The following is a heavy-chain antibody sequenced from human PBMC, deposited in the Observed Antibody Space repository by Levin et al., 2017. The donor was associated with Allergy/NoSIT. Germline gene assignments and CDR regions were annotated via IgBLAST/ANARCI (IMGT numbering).Heavy chain of an antibody. D-gene: IGHD3-10*01. J-gene: IGHJ4*02. CDR2: INHSGST. CDR3: ARFNRYYGSGRPRSYYFDY. V-gene: IGHV4-34*01. CDR1: GGSFSGSY. Sequence: SQTLSLTCAVYGGSFSGSYWSWIRQPPGKGLEWIGEINHSGSTNYNPSLKSRVTISVDTSKNQFSLKLSSVTAADTAVYYCARFNRYYGSGRPRSYYFDYWGQGTLVTVSS.